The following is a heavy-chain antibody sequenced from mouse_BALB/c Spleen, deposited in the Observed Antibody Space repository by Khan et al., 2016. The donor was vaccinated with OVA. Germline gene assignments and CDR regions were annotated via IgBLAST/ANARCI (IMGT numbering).Heavy chain of an antibody. J-gene: IGHJ3*01. D-gene: IGHD2-1*01. Sequence: VQLKESGPELMKPGTSVKISCKASGYSFTTYYIHWVMQSHGKSLEWIGYIDPFSGDTTFNQKFKGKATLTVDKSSSTAYIHLSNLTSEASAIYYCKEIGNFACFTYGGQGTLVT. CDR3: KEIGNFACFTY. CDR2: IDPFSGDT. V-gene: IGHV1S135*01. CDR1: GYSFTTYY.